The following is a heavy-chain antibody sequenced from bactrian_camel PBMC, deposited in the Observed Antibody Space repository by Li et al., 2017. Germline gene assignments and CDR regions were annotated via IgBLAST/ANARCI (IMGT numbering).Heavy chain of an antibody. CDR1: QYSVRMHS. CDR2: IGSDGNT. J-gene: IGHJ4*01. D-gene: IGHD6*01. V-gene: IGHV3S53*01. Sequence: HVQLVESGGGSVQAGGALSLSCTVTQYSVRMHSFGWVRQAPGKEREGVAAIGSDGNTVYADSVKGRFTISRDNAERTLYLEMNSLKPDDTAIYYCAAALVDGRSWYRGRYAYWGQGTQVTVSS. CDR3: AAALVDGRSWYRGRYAY.